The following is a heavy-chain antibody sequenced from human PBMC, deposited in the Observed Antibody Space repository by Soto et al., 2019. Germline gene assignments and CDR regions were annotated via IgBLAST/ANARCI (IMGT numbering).Heavy chain of an antibody. D-gene: IGHD3-10*01. Sequence: GGSLRLSCAASGFTFSSYDMHWVRQATGKGLEWVSAIGTAGDTYYPGSVKGRFTISRENAKNSLYLQMNSLRAGDTAVYYCARSYYYGSGSYYNGMDAWGKGPRSPSPQ. CDR2: IGTAGDT. V-gene: IGHV3-13*01. CDR1: GFTFSSYD. J-gene: IGHJ6*01. CDR3: ARSYYYGSGSYYNGMDA.